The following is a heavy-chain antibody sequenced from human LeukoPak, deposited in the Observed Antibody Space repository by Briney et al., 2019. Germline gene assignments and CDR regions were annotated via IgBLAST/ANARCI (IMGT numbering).Heavy chain of an antibody. Sequence: PGRSLRLSCAASGFTFSSYAMHWVRQAPGKGLEWVAVISYDGSNKYYADSVKGRFTISRDNSKNTLYLQMNSLRAEDTAVYYCARGISHCSSASCYMGYYYYMDVWGKGTTVTVSS. D-gene: IGHD2-2*02. V-gene: IGHV3-30*04. CDR2: ISYDGSNK. CDR1: GFTFSSYA. CDR3: ARGISHCSSASCYMGYYYYMDV. J-gene: IGHJ6*03.